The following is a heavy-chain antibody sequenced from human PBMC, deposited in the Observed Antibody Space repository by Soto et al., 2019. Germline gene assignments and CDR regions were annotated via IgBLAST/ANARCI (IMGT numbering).Heavy chain of an antibody. CDR2: IKQDGSEK. Sequence: GGSLRLSCAASGFTFGTYVMSWVRQAPGKGLEWVTNIKQDGSEKYYVDSVKGRFTISRDNDKNSLYLQMNSLRAEDTAVYYCARDQGYSSSSRIYYWGQGTLVTVSS. CDR1: GFTFGTYV. J-gene: IGHJ4*02. V-gene: IGHV3-7*01. D-gene: IGHD6-6*01. CDR3: ARDQGYSSSSRIYY.